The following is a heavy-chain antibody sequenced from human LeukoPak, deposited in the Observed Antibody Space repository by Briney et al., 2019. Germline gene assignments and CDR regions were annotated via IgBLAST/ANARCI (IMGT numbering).Heavy chain of an antibody. D-gene: IGHD2-2*01. V-gene: IGHV3-64*01. CDR2: ISSNGGST. J-gene: IGHJ4*02. CDR1: GFTFSSYA. Sequence: GGSLRLSCAASGFTFSSYAMHWVRQAPGKGLEYVSAISSNGGSTYYANSVKSRFTISRDNSKNTLYLQMGSLRAEDMAVYYCARDREDIVVVPAAFFDYWGQGTLVTVSS. CDR3: ARDREDIVVVPAAFFDY.